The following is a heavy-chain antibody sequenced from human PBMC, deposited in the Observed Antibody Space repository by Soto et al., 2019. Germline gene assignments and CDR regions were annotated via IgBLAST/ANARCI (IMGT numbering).Heavy chain of an antibody. CDR2: SSTYSDHT. J-gene: IGHJ4*02. CDR3: AREYSSSEFDY. CDR1: RYTFTSFG. Sequence: QVQLVQSGAEVKKPGASVKVSCKASRYTFTSFGISWVRQVPGHGLEWMGWSSTYSDHTNYAQNLQGRVTMTTDSSTNTAHMELRSLTSGDTAVYYCAREYSSSEFDYWGQGTLVTVSS. V-gene: IGHV1-18*01. D-gene: IGHD3-22*01.